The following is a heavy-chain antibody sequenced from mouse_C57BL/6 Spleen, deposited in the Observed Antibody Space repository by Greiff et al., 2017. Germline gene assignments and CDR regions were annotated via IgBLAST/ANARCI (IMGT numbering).Heavy chain of an antibody. CDR1: AYTFTSYW. V-gene: IGHV1-53*01. CDR3: ARNYYCGSSYDWFAY. Sequence: QVQLQQPSTAPLKPLPSVKLSRIASAYTFTSYWMHWVKQRPGQGLEWIGNLNPSNGGTNYNEKFKSKATLTVDNSSSPAYMQLRRLTSEDSAVYYCARNYYCGSSYDWFAYWGLGSLVTVSA. D-gene: IGHD1-1*01. J-gene: IGHJ3*01. CDR2: LNPSNGGT.